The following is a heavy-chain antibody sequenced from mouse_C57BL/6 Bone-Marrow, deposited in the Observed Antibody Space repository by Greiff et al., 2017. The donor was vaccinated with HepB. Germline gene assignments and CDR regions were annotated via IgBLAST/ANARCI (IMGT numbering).Heavy chain of an antibody. CDR1: GFTFNTYA. CDR3: VREPTMVTTGVYYAMDY. Sequence: EADGGLVQPKGSLKLSCAASGFTFNTYAMHWVRQAPGKGLEWVARIRSKSSNYATYYADSVKDRFTISRDDSQSMLYLQMNNLKTEDTAMYYCVREPTMVTTGVYYAMDYWGQGTSVTVSS. CDR2: IRSKSSNYAT. D-gene: IGHD2-9*01. J-gene: IGHJ4*01. V-gene: IGHV10-3*01.